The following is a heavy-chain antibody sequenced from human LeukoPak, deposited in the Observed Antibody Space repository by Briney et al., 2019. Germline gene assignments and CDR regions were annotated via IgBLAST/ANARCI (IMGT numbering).Heavy chain of an antibody. Sequence: GASVKVSCKASGYTFTSYYMHWVRQAPGQGLEWMGIINPSGGSTSYAQKFQGGVTMTRDTSTRTVYMELSSLRSEEAAGYYCARHRLWFGEQYYYMDVWRKGTTVSVSS. CDR1: GYTFTSYY. J-gene: IGHJ6*03. CDR3: ARHRLWFGEQYYYMDV. V-gene: IGHV1-46*01. CDR2: INPSGGST. D-gene: IGHD3-10*01.